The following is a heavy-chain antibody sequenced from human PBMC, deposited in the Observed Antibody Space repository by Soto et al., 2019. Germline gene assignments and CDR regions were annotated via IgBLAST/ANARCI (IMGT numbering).Heavy chain of an antibody. Sequence: SETLSLTCAVYGGSFSGYYWSWIRQPPGKGLEWIGEINHSGSTNYNPSLKSRVTISVDTSKNQFSLKLSSVTAADTAVYYCARRVRDSSGFEYFQHWGQGTLVTVSS. J-gene: IGHJ1*01. CDR2: INHSGST. D-gene: IGHD3-22*01. V-gene: IGHV4-34*01. CDR3: ARRVRDSSGFEYFQH. CDR1: GGSFSGYY.